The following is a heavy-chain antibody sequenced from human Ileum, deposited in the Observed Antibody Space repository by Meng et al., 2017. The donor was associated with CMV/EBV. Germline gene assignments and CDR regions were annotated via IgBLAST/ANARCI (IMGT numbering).Heavy chain of an antibody. CDR2: TIPIFGTT. V-gene: IGHV1-69*05. CDR3: AREPIVGAALGYFDY. Sequence: AGGTFTNYAFGWVRQAPGQGLEWMGGTIPIFGTTNYAQKFRGRVTITTDESTSTVYMDLSSLRSDDTAVYYCAREPIVGAALGYFDYWGQGTLVTVSS. CDR1: GGTFTNYA. J-gene: IGHJ4*02. D-gene: IGHD1-26*01.